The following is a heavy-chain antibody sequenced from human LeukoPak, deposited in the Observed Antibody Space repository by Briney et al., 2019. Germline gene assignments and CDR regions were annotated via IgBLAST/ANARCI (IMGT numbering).Heavy chain of an antibody. CDR2: IYPGDSDT. D-gene: IGHD4-11*01. J-gene: IGHJ6*04. V-gene: IGHV5-51*01. CDR3: ARHAYYSNLDYGMDV. CDR1: GYIFTSYW. Sequence: PGASLQISCKGSGYIFTSYWIGWVRQLPGKGLEWMGIIYPGDSDTRYSPSLQGQVTISADKSISTAYLQWSSLKASDTAMYYCARHAYYSNLDYGMDVWGKGTTVTVSS.